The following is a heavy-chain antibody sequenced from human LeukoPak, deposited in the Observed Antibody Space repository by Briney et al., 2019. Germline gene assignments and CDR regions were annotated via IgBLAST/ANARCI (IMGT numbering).Heavy chain of an antibody. J-gene: IGHJ4*02. CDR3: ARAGGYYDSGGCSSGFDY. V-gene: IGHV4-61*02. D-gene: IGHD3-22*01. Sequence: PSQTLSLTCTVSGGSISSDSYYWSWIRQPAGKGLEWIGRIYNSGSANYNPSLKSRVTISVDTSKNQFSLKLSSLTAADTAVYYCARAGGYYDSGGCSSGFDYWGQGTLVTVSS. CDR2: IYNSGSA. CDR1: GGSISSDSYY.